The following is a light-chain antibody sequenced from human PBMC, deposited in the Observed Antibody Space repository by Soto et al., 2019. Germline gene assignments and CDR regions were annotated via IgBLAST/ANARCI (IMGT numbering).Light chain of an antibody. Sequence: QSVLTQPASVSGSPGQSITISCTGTSSDVGGYNFVSWYQQHPGKAPKLMIYDVSNRPSGVSNRFYGSTSGNTASLTISGLQAEDEDDYYCSSYTSSSTLVFGGGTKLTVL. CDR1: SSDVGGYNF. J-gene: IGLJ2*01. CDR3: SSYTSSSTLV. V-gene: IGLV2-14*03. CDR2: DVS.